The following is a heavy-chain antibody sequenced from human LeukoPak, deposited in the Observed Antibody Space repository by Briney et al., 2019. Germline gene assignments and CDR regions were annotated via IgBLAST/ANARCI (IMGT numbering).Heavy chain of an antibody. CDR3: ARGGDYGDYFEH. D-gene: IGHD4-17*01. V-gene: IGHV1-46*01. CDR2: IGPSGGGT. Sequence: ASVKVSCKASGFTLSTYYMHWVRQAPGQGLEWMGIIGPSGGGTSYAQEVQGRVTMTSDTSTSTIYMELRSLRSDDTAVYYCARGGDYGDYFEHWGQGTLVTVSS. J-gene: IGHJ4*02. CDR1: GFTLSTYY.